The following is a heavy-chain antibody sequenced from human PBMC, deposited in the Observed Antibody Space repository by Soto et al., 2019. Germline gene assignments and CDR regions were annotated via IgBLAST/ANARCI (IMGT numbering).Heavy chain of an antibody. V-gene: IGHV3-30-3*01. CDR2: ISYDGSNK. J-gene: IGHJ6*02. CDR1: GFTFSSYA. D-gene: IGHD3-10*01. CDR3: ARAPSNRLWFGEFTPNPGKYGMDV. Sequence: QVQLVESGGGVVQPGRSLRLSCAASGFTFSSYAMHWVRQAPGKGLEWVAVISYDGSNKYYADSVKGRFTISRDNSKNTLYLQMNSLRAEDTAVYHCARAPSNRLWFGEFTPNPGKYGMDVWGQGTTVTVSS.